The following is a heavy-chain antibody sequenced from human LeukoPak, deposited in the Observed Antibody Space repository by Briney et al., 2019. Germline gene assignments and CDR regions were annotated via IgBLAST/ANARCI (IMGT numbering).Heavy chain of an antibody. CDR2: ISSSSDTI. J-gene: IGHJ3*02. CDR1: GFTFSSYS. Sequence: GGSLRLSCAVSGFTFSSYSMNWVRQAPGKGLEWVSYISSSSDTIYYADSVKGRFTISRDNAKNSLYLQMNSLRAEDTAVYYCARENYYDKGAFDIWGQGTMVTVSS. D-gene: IGHD3-22*01. V-gene: IGHV3-48*04. CDR3: ARENYYDKGAFDI.